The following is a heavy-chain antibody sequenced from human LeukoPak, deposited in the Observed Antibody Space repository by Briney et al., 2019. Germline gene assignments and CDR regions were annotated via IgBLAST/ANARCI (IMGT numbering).Heavy chain of an antibody. CDR1: GFTFSSYA. CDR3: ARGAFIAAGY. D-gene: IGHD6-13*01. CDR2: ISYDGSNK. Sequence: PGGSLRLSCAASGFTFSSYAMHWVRQAPGKGLEWVAVISYDGSNKYYADSVKGRFTISRDNSKNTLYLQMNSLRAEDTAVYYCARGAFIAAGYWGQGTLVTVSS. V-gene: IGHV3-30*14. J-gene: IGHJ4*02.